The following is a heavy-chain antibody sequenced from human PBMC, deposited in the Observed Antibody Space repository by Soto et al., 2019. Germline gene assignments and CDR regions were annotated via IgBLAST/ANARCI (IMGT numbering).Heavy chain of an antibody. V-gene: IGHV1-18*01. D-gene: IGHD2-21*02. CDR1: GYTFTIYA. Sequence: GASVKVSCKASGYTFTIYAMHWVRQAPGQRLERMGWINAYNGNTNYAQKLQGRVTMTTDTSSSTTYMELRSLRSDDTAVYYCARDYRGDYVIGAFDIWGQGTMVTVSS. J-gene: IGHJ3*02. CDR2: INAYNGNT. CDR3: ARDYRGDYVIGAFDI.